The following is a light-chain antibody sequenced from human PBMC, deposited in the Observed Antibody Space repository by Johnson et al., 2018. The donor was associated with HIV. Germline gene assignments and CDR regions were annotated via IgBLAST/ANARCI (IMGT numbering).Light chain of an antibody. J-gene: IGLJ1*01. Sequence: QSVLTQPPSVSAAPGQKVTISCSGHSSNIGHNHVSWYQQLPGTAPKLLIFENNQRPSGIPDRLPGSTSGTSAPLGITGLHSGDEADYYCGTWDRSMSAYVFGTGTRVTVL. CDR1: SSNIGHNH. CDR2: ENN. CDR3: GTWDRSMSAYV. V-gene: IGLV1-51*02.